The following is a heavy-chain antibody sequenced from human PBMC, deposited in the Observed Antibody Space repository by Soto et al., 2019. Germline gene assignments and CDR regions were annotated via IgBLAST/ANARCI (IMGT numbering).Heavy chain of an antibody. J-gene: IGHJ4*02. CDR3: ARRAETNGWNGFGADKYYFDF. CDR2: MNPNTGNS. Sequence: QVQLVQSGAEVRKPGASVKVSCEASGYTFTSYDIYWVRQASGQGLEWMGWMNPNTGNSGYEQKFQGRVTMTSDTSISTAHMELSSLRSEDTAVYYCARRAETNGWNGFGADKYYFDFWGQGTLVTVSS. CDR1: GYTFTSYD. D-gene: IGHD1-1*01. V-gene: IGHV1-8*01.